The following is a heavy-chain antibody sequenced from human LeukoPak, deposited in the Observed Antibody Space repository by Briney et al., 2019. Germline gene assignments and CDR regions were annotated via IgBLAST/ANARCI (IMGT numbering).Heavy chain of an antibody. CDR2: INSDGSST. V-gene: IGHV3-74*01. D-gene: IGHD3-3*01. CDR1: GFTFSSYW. Sequence: GGSLRLSCAASGFTFSSYWMHWVRQAPGKGLVWVSRINSDGSSTSYADSVKGRFTISRDNAKNTLYLQMNSLRAEDTAVYYCARAYYDFWSGYYTGYYYGMGVWGQGTTVTVSS. J-gene: IGHJ6*02. CDR3: ARAYYDFWSGYYTGYYYGMGV.